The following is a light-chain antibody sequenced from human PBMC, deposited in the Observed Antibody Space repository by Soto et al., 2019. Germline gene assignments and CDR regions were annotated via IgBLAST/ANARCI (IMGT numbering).Light chain of an antibody. J-gene: IGKJ1*01. V-gene: IGKV2-30*01. CDR1: QSLVDSDGNTY. CDR3: MQGTHWPWT. CDR2: KVS. Sequence: DVVMTQSPLSLPVTLGQPAYISCRSSQSLVDSDGNTYLNWFQQRPGQSPRRLIYKVSKRDSGVPDSFSGSESGTDFTLEISRVEAEDVGVYFCMQGTHWPWTFGQGTKVEIK.